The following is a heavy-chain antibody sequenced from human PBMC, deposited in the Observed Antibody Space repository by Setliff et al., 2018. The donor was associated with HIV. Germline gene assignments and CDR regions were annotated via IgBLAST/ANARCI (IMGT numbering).Heavy chain of an antibody. CDR2: IYASGGT. J-gene: IGHJ2*01. CDR1: GGSISSYY. CDR3: ARLNYRDSDGQLWWHYYDI. Sequence: SETLSLTCTVSGGSISSYYWSWIRQPAGKGLEWIGRIYASGGTNYNPSLKSRVTLSVDTSKNQFSLKLTAVTAADTAVYYCARLNYRDSDGQLWWHYYDIWGRGALVTVSS. D-gene: IGHD3-16*02. V-gene: IGHV4-4*07.